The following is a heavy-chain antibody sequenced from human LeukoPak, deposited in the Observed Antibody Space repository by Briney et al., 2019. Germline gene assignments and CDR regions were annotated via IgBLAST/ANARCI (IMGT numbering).Heavy chain of an antibody. CDR3: TAATGWSSSMM. V-gene: IGHV1-24*01. CDR2: FDFEEGKI. J-gene: IGHJ4*02. CDR1: GGPFSSYA. Sequence: GASVKVSCKASGGPFSSYAISWVRQAPGQGLEWMGGFDFEEGKIIYAQKFQGRVTMTEDTSTDTAYMELSSLTSEDTAVYYCTAATGWSSSMMWGQGTAVTVSS. D-gene: IGHD6-13*01.